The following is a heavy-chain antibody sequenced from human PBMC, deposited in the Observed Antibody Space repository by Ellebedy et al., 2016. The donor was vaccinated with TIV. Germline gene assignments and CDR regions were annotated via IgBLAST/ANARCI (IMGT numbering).Heavy chain of an antibody. CDR2: ISYDGSNK. D-gene: IGHD6-13*01. J-gene: IGHJ2*01. V-gene: IGHV3-30*18. Sequence: GESLKISCAASGFTFSSYGMHWVRQAPGKGLEWVAVISYDGSNKYYADSVKGRFTISRDNAKNSLYLQMNSLRAEDTAVYYCAKPRWSSYPSPIDLWGRGTLVTVSS. CDR1: GFTFSSYG. CDR3: AKPRWSSYPSPIDL.